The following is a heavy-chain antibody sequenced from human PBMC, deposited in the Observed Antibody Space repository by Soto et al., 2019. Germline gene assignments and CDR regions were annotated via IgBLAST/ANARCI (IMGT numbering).Heavy chain of an antibody. CDR3: ARGGVVVAAPFDY. J-gene: IGHJ4*02. V-gene: IGHV4-30-2*01. Sequence: SETLSLTCTVSGGSISSSAYSWSWIRQPPGKGLEWIGYIYHTRSTYYNPSLKSRVTISVDRSKSQFSLKLNSVTAADTAVYYCARGGVVVAAPFDYWGQGTLVTV. D-gene: IGHD2-15*01. CDR2: IYHTRST. CDR1: GGSISSSAYS.